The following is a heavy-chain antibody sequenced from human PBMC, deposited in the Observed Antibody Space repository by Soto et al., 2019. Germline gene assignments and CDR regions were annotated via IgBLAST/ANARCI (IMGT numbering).Heavy chain of an antibody. V-gene: IGHV3-48*01. CDR3: ARVYGDYGYFDL. J-gene: IGHJ2*01. CDR2: ISSSSSTI. D-gene: IGHD4-17*01. Sequence: GGSLRLSCAASGFTFSSYSMNWVRQAPGKGLEWVSYISSSSSTIYYADSVKGRFTISRDNAKNSLYLQMNSLRAEETAVYYCARVYGDYGYFDLWGRGTLVTVSS. CDR1: GFTFSSYS.